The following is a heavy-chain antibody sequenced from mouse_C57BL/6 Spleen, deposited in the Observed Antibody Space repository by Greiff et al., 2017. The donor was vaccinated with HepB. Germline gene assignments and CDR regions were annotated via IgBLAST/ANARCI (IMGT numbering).Heavy chain of an antibody. Sequence: EVKLEESGGGLVQPGGSMKLSCVASGFTFSNYWMNWVRQSPEKGLEWVAQIRLKSDNYATHYAESVKGRFTISRDDSKSSVYLQMNNLRAEDTGIYYCTGLRGYGDWYFDVWGTGTTVTVSS. V-gene: IGHV6-3*01. CDR3: TGLRGYGDWYFDV. CDR1: GFTFSNYW. J-gene: IGHJ1*03. D-gene: IGHD2-2*01. CDR2: IRLKSDNYAT.